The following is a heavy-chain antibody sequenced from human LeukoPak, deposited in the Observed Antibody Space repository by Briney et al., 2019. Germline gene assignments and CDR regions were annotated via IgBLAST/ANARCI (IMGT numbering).Heavy chain of an antibody. V-gene: IGHV4-39*07. Sequence: SETLSLTCTVSGGSISSSSYYWGWIRQPPGKGLEWIGSIYYSGSTYYNPSLQSRVTISVDTSKNQFSLRLSSVTAADTAVYYCARDIAPYCGGGTCINWFDSWGQGTLVTVSS. CDR3: ARDIAPYCGGGTCINWFDS. D-gene: IGHD2-15*01. J-gene: IGHJ5*01. CDR1: GGSISSSSYY. CDR2: IYYSGST.